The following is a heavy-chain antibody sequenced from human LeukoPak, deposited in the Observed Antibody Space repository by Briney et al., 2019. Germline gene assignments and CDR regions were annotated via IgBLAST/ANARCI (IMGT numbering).Heavy chain of an antibody. V-gene: IGHV3-23*01. D-gene: IGHD2-2*01. Sequence: GASLRLSCAASGFTFSSYAMSWVRQAPGKGLEWVSAISGSGGSTYYADSVKGRFTISRDNSKNTLYLQMNSLRAEDTAVYYCAKEFGLRDIVVVPAAPRGAFDIRGQGTMVTVSS. CDR2: ISGSGGST. J-gene: IGHJ3*02. CDR1: GFTFSSYA. CDR3: AKEFGLRDIVVVPAAPRGAFDI.